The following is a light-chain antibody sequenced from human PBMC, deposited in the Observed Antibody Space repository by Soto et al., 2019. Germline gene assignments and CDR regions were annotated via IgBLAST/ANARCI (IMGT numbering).Light chain of an antibody. J-gene: IGKJ4*01. CDR2: AAS. Sequence: DIQMTQSPSSLSASVGDRVTITCRASQNIATHLNWYRQQPGKSPRLLIHAASTLESEVASRFSGSGSGKDFTLTIASLQAEDFATYYCQQSHSAPLTFGGGTKIEIK. V-gene: IGKV1-39*01. CDR3: QQSHSAPLT. CDR1: QNIATH.